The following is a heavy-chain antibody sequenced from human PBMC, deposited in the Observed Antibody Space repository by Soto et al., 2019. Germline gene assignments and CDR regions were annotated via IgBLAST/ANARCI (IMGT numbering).Heavy chain of an antibody. J-gene: IGHJ6*02. D-gene: IGHD3-10*01. CDR1: GGSISSGGYS. V-gene: IGHV4-30-2*01. Sequence: QLQLQESGSGLVKPSQTLSLTCAVSGGSISSGGYSWSWIRQPPGKGLEWIGYIYHSGSTYYNPLLKSRSTITVDRSKNQCSLKLSSVTAADTAVYYCASVVAMVRDIYSMDVWGHGTTVTVSS. CDR3: ASVVAMVRDIYSMDV. CDR2: IYHSGST.